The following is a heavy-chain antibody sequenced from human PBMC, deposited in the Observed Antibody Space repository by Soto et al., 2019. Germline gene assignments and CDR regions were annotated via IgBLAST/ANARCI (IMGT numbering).Heavy chain of an antibody. V-gene: IGHV2-5*02. CDR3: AHCFGVAVMGYNHHALDV. J-gene: IGHJ6*04. CDR1: GFSLSTSGVG. CDR2: IYWDDDK. Sequence: GSGPTLVNPTQTLTLTCTFSGFSLSTSGVGVAWIRQPPGKALEWLALIYWDDDKRYSPSMKSRLTITKDTSNNQVGLTLTNMDPVDTATYFCAHCFGVAVMGYNHHALDVWGKGTTVTVAS. D-gene: IGHD3-3*01.